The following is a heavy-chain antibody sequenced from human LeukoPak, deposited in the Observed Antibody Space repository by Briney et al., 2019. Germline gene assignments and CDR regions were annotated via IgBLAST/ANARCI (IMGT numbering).Heavy chain of an antibody. CDR2: IYYSGST. CDR1: GGSISSSSYY. D-gene: IGHD1-26*01. Sequence: SETLSLTCTVSGGSISSSSYYWGWVRQPPGKGLEWIGSIYYSGSTYYNPSLKSRVTISVDTSKNQFSLKLSSVTAADTAVYYCARNRLMGEGWFDPWGQGTLVTVSS. J-gene: IGHJ5*02. V-gene: IGHV4-39*07. CDR3: ARNRLMGEGWFDP.